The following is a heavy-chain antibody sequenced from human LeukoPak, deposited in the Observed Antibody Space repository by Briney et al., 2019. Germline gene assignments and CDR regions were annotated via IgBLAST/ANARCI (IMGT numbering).Heavy chain of an antibody. CDR2: INHSGST. CDR3: ARVYSSSWYTSEYFQH. D-gene: IGHD6-13*01. Sequence: SETLSLTCAVYGGSFSGYYWSWIRQPPGHGLEWIREINHSGSTNYNPSLKSRVTISVDTSKNQFSLKLSSVTAADTAVYYCARVYSSSWYTSEYFQHWGQGTLVTVSS. CDR1: GGSFSGYY. J-gene: IGHJ1*01. V-gene: IGHV4-34*01.